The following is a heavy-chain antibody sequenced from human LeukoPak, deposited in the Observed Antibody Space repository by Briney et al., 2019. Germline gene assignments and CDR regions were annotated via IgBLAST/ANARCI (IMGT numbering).Heavy chain of an antibody. D-gene: IGHD3-3*01. CDR3: ARGAKITIFGVVIKVGYYYGMDV. J-gene: IGHJ6*02. V-gene: IGHV4-34*01. Sequence: PSETLSLTCAVYGGSFSGYYWSWIRQPPGKGLEWIGEINHSGSTNYNPSLKSRVTISVDTSKNQFSLKLSSVTAADTAVYYCARGAKITIFGVVIKVGYYYGMDVWGQGTTVTVSS. CDR2: INHSGST. CDR1: GGSFSGYY.